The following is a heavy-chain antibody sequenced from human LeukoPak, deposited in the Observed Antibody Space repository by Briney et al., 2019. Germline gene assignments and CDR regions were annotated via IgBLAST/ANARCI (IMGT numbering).Heavy chain of an antibody. CDR3: TTSPAAFGY. V-gene: IGHV3-33*01. CDR2: IWYDGSNK. Sequence: GGSLRLSCAASGFTFSSYGMHWVRQAPGKGLEWVAVIWYDGSNKYYADSVKGRFTISRDNSKNTLYLQMNSLKTEDTAVYYCTTSPAAFGYWGQGTLVTVSS. CDR1: GFTFSSYG. J-gene: IGHJ4*02. D-gene: IGHD1-14*01.